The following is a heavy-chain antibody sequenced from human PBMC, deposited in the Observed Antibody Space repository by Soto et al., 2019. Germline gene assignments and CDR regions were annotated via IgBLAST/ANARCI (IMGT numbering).Heavy chain of an antibody. CDR1: GGSITSNW. CDR2: IHYNGNI. J-gene: IGHJ4*02. CDR3: AREGNLGRWLQPLDF. V-gene: IGHV4-59*01. Sequence: SETLSLTCAVSGGSITSNWWSWVRQPPGKGLEWIGKIHYNGNINYNPSLRSRVTMSIDRSKNHFSLRLISVTAADTAIYFCAREGNLGRWLQPLDFWGQGILVTVSS. D-gene: IGHD5-12*01.